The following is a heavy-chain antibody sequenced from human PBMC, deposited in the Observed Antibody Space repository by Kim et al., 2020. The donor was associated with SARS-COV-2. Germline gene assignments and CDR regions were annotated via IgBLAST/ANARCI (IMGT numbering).Heavy chain of an antibody. V-gene: IGHV3-53*01. CDR3: ARTTDRNYWYFDL. CDR2: IYSGGST. CDR1: GFTVSSNY. Sequence: GGSLRLSCAASGFTVSSNYMSWVRQAPGKGLEWVSVIYSGGSTYYADSVKGRFTISRDNSKNTLYLQMNSLRAEDTAVYYCARTTDRNYWYFDLWGRGTLVTVSS. D-gene: IGHD1-1*01. J-gene: IGHJ2*01.